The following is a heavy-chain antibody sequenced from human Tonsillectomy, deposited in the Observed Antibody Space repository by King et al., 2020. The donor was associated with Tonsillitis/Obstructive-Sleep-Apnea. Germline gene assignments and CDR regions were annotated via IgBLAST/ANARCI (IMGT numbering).Heavy chain of an antibody. CDR2: IKSKTDGGTT. J-gene: IGHJ4*02. CDR1: GFTFSNAW. Sequence: VQLVESGGGLVKPGGSLRLSCAASGFTFSNAWMSWVRQAPGKGLEWVGRIKSKTDGGTTDYAAPVKGRFTISRDDSKNTMYLQMNSLKTEDTAVYYCTTHRDGYNKGGGFDYWGQGTLVTVSS. V-gene: IGHV3-15*01. CDR3: TTHRDGYNKGGGFDY. D-gene: IGHD5-24*01.